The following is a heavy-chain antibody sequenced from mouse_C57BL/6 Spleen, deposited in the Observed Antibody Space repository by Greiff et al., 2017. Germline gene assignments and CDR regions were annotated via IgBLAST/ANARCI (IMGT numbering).Heavy chain of an antibody. CDR3: ARSDDYGFDY. CDR2: IYPRSGNT. CDR1: GYTFTSYG. J-gene: IGHJ2*01. D-gene: IGHD2-4*01. Sequence: VKLQESGAELARPGASVKLSCKASGYTFTSYGISWVKQRTGQGLEWIGEIYPRSGNTYYNEKFKGKATLTADKSSSTAYMELRSLTSEDSAVYFCARSDDYGFDYWGQGTTLTVSS. V-gene: IGHV1-81*01.